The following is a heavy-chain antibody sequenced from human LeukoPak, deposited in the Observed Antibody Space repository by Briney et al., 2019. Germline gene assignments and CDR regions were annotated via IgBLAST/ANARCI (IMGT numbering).Heavy chain of an antibody. CDR2: IYTSGST. J-gene: IGHJ4*02. CDR3: ARGAWSYDFWSGYYSWAYYFDY. CDR1: GGSISSYY. D-gene: IGHD3-3*01. V-gene: IGHV4-4*07. Sequence: SETLSLTCTVSGGSISSYYWSWIRQPAGKGLEWIGRIYTSGSTNYNPSLKSRVTMSVDTSKNQFSLKLSSVTAADTAVYYCARGAWSYDFWSGYYSWAYYFDYWGQGTLVTVSS.